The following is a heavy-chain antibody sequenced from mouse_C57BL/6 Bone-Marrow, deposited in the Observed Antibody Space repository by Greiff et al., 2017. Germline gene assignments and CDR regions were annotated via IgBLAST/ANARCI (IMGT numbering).Heavy chain of an antibody. D-gene: IGHD1-1*01. CDR1: GFSLTSYG. Sequence: VKLMESGPGLVQPSQSLSITCTVSGFSLTSYGVHWVRQSPGKGLEWLGVIWSGGSTDYNAAFISRLSISKDNSKSQVFFKMNSLQADDTAIYYCARNGIYYYGSSSMDYWGQGTSVTVSS. CDR3: ARNGIYYYGSSSMDY. V-gene: IGHV2-2*01. J-gene: IGHJ4*01. CDR2: IWSGGST.